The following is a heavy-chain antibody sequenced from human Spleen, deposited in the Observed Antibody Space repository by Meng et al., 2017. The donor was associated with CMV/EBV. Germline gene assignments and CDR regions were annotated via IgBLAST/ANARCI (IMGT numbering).Heavy chain of an antibody. D-gene: IGHD6-13*01. Sequence: SEALSLTCSVYGGPFNGYYWNWIRQPPGKGLEWIGEVNHSGRTNYNPSLRSRVTVSVDTSKRQFSLKLSSVTAADTAVYYCARGRYSSSFLSHWGQGTLVTVSS. J-gene: IGHJ4*02. CDR1: GGPFNGYY. CDR2: VNHSGRT. CDR3: ARGRYSSSFLSH. V-gene: IGHV4-34*01.